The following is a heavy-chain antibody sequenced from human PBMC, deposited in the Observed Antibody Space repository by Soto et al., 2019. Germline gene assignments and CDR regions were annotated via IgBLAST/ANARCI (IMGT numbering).Heavy chain of an antibody. V-gene: IGHV3-33*01. Sequence: PGGSLRLSCAASGFTFSSYGMHWVRQAPGKGLEWVAVIWYDGSNKYYADSVKGRFTISRDNSKNTLYLQMNSLRAEDTAVYYCARALAPDDFWSGYYNYYYYGMDVWGQGTTVTVSS. CDR3: ARALAPDDFWSGYYNYYYYGMDV. CDR1: GFTFSSYG. J-gene: IGHJ6*02. D-gene: IGHD3-3*01. CDR2: IWYDGSNK.